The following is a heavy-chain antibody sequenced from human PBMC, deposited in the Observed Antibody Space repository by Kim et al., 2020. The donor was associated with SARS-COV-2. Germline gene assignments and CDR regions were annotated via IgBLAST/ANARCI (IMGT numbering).Heavy chain of an antibody. CDR3: AREDGRGYYYGMDV. V-gene: IGHV3-48*03. J-gene: IGHJ6*02. CDR1: GFTFSSYD. CDR2: ISRSGTTI. Sequence: GGSLRLSCAASGFTFSSYDVKWVRQAPGKGLEWISYISRSGTTIYYTDSVKGRFTISRDNAKNSLYLQLSSLRAEDTAIYYCAREDGRGYYYGMDVWGQGTTVTVSS. D-gene: IGHD3-16*01.